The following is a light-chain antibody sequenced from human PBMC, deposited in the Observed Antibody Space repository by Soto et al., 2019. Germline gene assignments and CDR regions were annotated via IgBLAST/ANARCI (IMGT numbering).Light chain of an antibody. CDR2: NNN. CDR3: AAWDDSLSGGV. J-gene: IGLJ3*02. CDR1: SSNIGSNS. Sequence: QSVLTQPPSASGTPGQSVTISCSGSSSNIGSNSVSWYQQVPGTAPKLLIYNNNQRPSGVPDRFSGSNSGTSASLAISGLRSEDEADYYCAAWDDSLSGGVFGGGTKLTVL. V-gene: IGLV1-47*02.